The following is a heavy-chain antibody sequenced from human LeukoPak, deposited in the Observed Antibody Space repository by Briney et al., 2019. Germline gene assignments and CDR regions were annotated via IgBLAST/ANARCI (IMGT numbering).Heavy chain of an antibody. CDR3: ARLRADDGYNWFDP. CDR2: IYPGDSDT. CDR1: GYSFTSYW. Sequence: GESLKISCKVSGYSFTSYWIGWVRQMPGKGLEWMGIIYPGDSDTRYSPSFEGQVSISADKSNNTAYLQWSSLKASDTAMYYCARLRADDGYNWFDPWGQGTLVTVSS. D-gene: IGHD6-19*01. J-gene: IGHJ5*02. V-gene: IGHV5-51*01.